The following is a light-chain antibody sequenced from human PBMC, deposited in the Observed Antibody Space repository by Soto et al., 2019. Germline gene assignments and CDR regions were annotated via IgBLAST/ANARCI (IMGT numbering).Light chain of an antibody. Sequence: EIVLTQSPGTLSLSPRERATLSCRASQSVSSSSLAWYQQRPAQAPRLLLFGASSRANGIPDRFSGSGSGTDFPLTISRQEPEDFAVYYCQQYGTSPLTFGGGTKVEIK. CDR2: GAS. J-gene: IGKJ4*01. CDR1: QSVSSSS. CDR3: QQYGTSPLT. V-gene: IGKV3-20*01.